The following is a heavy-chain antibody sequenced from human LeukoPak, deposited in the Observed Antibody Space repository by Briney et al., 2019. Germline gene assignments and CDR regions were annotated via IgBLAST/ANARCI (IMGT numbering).Heavy chain of an antibody. D-gene: IGHD6-19*01. CDR2: INHRGST. Sequence: SETLSLTCVIYGGAFSGYDWSWIRQPPGKGLEWIGEINHRGSTNYNPSLKSRVSISVDTSKNQFSLKLTSVTAADTAVYYCAGKAVAGPYFDYWGQGTLVTVSS. CDR3: AGKAVAGPYFDY. V-gene: IGHV4-34*01. J-gene: IGHJ4*02. CDR1: GGAFSGYD.